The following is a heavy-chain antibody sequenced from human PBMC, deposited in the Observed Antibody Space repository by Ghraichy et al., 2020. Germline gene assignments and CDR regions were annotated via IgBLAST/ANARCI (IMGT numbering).Heavy chain of an antibody. D-gene: IGHD3-3*01. J-gene: IGHJ4*02. CDR2: ISGSSGNI. CDR3: ARENASIVFGVAPSDY. V-gene: IGHV3-21*01. Sequence: GGSLRLSCVASGFTFSTYSLLWVRQAPGKGLEWVSSISGSSGNIFYADSVKGRFTISRDNAKNSLYLQMNSLRPEDTAVYYCARENASIVFGVAPSDYWGQGTLVTVS. CDR1: GFTFSTYS.